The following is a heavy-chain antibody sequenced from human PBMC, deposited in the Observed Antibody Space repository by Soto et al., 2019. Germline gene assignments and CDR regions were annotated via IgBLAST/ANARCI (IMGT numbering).Heavy chain of an antibody. CDR1: GGTFSSYA. D-gene: IGHD3-10*01. CDR2: IIPIFGTA. CDR3: ARSWGSGSYYRGAFDI. V-gene: IGHV1-69*06. Sequence: ASVKVSCKASGGTFSSYAISWVRQAPGQGLEWMGGIIPIFGTANYAQKFQGRVTITADKSTSTAYMELSSLRSEDTAVYYCARSWGSGSYYRGAFDIWGQGTMVTVSS. J-gene: IGHJ3*02.